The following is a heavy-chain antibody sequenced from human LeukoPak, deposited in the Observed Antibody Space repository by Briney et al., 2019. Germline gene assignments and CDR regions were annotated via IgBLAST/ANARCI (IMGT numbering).Heavy chain of an antibody. D-gene: IGHD2-2*01. CDR1: GFTFSSYA. CDR3: ARDPIVVVPAAGYYYYYYGMDV. V-gene: IGHV3-30*04. CDR2: ISYDGSNK. J-gene: IGHJ6*04. Sequence: GRSLRLSCAASGFTFSSYAMHWVRKAPGKGLEWVAVISYDGSNKYYADSVKGRFTISRDNSKNTLYLQMNSLRAEDTAVYYCARDPIVVVPAAGYYYYYYGMDVWGKGTTVTVSS.